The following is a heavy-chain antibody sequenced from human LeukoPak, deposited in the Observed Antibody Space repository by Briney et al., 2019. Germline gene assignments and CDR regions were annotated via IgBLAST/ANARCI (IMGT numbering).Heavy chain of an antibody. D-gene: IGHD3-22*01. Sequence: GGSLRLSCAASGFIVSSRHMSWVRQAPGKGLGWVSVIYSGGGTNYADSVKGRFTISRDNSKNTLYLQLNSLRAEDTAVYYCARDLYSSGPWGQGTLVTVSS. V-gene: IGHV3-66*01. CDR3: ARDLYSSGP. CDR1: GFIVSSRH. CDR2: IYSGGGT. J-gene: IGHJ5*02.